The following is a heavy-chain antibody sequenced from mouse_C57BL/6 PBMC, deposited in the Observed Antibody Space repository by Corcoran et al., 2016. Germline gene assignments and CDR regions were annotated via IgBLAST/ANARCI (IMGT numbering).Heavy chain of an antibody. Sequence: QIQLVQSGPELKKPGETVKISCKASGYTFTTYGMRWVKQAPGKGLKRMGWINTYSGVPTYADDFKGRFAFSLETSASTAYLQINNLKNEDTATYFGARESPYYYGRKDFDYWGQGTTLPVSS. D-gene: IGHD1-1*01. CDR1: GYTFTTYG. V-gene: IGHV9-3*01. CDR3: ARESPYYYGRKDFDY. CDR2: INTYSGVP. J-gene: IGHJ2*01.